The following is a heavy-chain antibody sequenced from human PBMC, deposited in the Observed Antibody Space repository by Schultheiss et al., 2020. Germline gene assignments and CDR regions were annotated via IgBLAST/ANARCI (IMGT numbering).Heavy chain of an antibody. D-gene: IGHD3-16*01. V-gene: IGHV1-69*04. Sequence: SVKVSCKASGGTFSSYAISWVRQAPGQGLEWMGRIIPILGIANYAQKFQGRVTITADKSTSTAYMELSSLRSEDTAVYYCARDPLGDYVWGSYFGMDVWGELATVNVSS. CDR1: GGTFSSYA. CDR3: ARDPLGDYVWGSYFGMDV. CDR2: IIPILGIA. J-gene: IGHJ6*04.